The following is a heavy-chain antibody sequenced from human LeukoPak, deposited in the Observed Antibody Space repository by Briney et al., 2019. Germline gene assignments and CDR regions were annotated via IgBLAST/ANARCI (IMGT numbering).Heavy chain of an antibody. J-gene: IGHJ3*02. V-gene: IGHV3-21*01. Sequence: GGSLRLSCAAPGFTFSSYGLNWVRRTPGKGLEWVSFISGSSGSIYYAHSVKGRFTISRDNAKNSLHLHMDSLRVEDTAVYYCAKIDSYGSGSPYPNGAFDIWGQGTMVTVSS. CDR2: ISGSSGSI. CDR1: GFTFSSYG. CDR3: AKIDSYGSGSPYPNGAFDI. D-gene: IGHD3-10*01.